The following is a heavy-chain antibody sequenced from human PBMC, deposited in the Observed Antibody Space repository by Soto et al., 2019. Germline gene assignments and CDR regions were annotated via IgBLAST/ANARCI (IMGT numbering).Heavy chain of an antibody. CDR3: AREQSSATKTTYNWFDP. Sequence: PSETLSLTCAVYGGSFSGYYWSWIRQPPGKGLEWIGEINHSGSTNYNPSLKSRVTISVDTSKNQFSLKLSSVTAADTAVYYCAREQSSATKTTYNWFDPWGQGTLVTVSS. CDR1: GGSFSGYY. CDR2: INHSGST. V-gene: IGHV4-34*01. J-gene: IGHJ5*02. D-gene: IGHD1-26*01.